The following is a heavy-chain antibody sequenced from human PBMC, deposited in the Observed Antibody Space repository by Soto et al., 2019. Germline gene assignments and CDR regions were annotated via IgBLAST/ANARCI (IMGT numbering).Heavy chain of an antibody. V-gene: IGHV5-51*01. Sequence: GEALKSSCKGSGYSFTSYWSSWVRQMPGKGLEWMGIIYPGDSDTRYSPSFQGQVTISADKSISTAYLQWSSLKASDTAMYYCARCLGLHDAFDIWGQGTMVTVSS. CDR3: ARCLGLHDAFDI. J-gene: IGHJ3*02. D-gene: IGHD3-16*01. CDR2: IYPGDSDT. CDR1: GYSFTSYW.